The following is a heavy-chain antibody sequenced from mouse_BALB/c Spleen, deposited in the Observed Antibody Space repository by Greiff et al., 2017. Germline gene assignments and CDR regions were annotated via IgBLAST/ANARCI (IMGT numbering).Heavy chain of an antibody. CDR1: GYTFTSYW. V-gene: IGHV1S81*02. Sequence: QVQLQQSGAELVKPGASVKLSCKASGYTFTSYWMHWVKQRPGQGLEWIGEINPSNGRTNYNEKFKSKATLTVDKSSSTAYMQLSSLTSEDSAVYYCARCYRYFDYWGQGTTLTVSS. J-gene: IGHJ2*01. D-gene: IGHD2-14*01. CDR2: INPSNGRT. CDR3: ARCYRYFDY.